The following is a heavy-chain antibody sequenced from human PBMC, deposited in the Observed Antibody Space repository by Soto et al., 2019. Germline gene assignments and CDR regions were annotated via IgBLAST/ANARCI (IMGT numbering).Heavy chain of an antibody. J-gene: IGHJ5*02. D-gene: IGHD3-3*01. CDR1: GGSISSSSYY. CDR2: IYYSGST. Sequence: QLQLQESGPGLVKPSETLSLTCTVSGGSISSSSYYWGWIRQPPGKGLEWIGSIYYSGSTYYNPSLKSRVTISVDTSKNQFSLKLSSVTAADTAVYYCARLRARITIFGVVPDGWFDPWGQGTLVTVSS. CDR3: ARLRARITIFGVVPDGWFDP. V-gene: IGHV4-39*01.